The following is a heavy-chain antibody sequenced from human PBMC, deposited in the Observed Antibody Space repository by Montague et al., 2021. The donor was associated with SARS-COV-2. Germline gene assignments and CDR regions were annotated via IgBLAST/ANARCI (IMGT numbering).Heavy chain of an antibody. Sequence: SETLSLTCAVSRGSFSNYYWTWIRQSPGKGLEWIGEINQGGAPSXTPSLKSRVTISLDTSKKQISLKLNSVTVAHTAVFFCARGRPVQGSFRHFDSISSGALDIWAQGSLVIVSS. CDR3: ARGRPVQGSFRHFDSISSGALDI. V-gene: IGHV4-34*01. D-gene: IGHD3-9*01. J-gene: IGHJ3*02. CDR1: RGSFSNYY. CDR2: INQGGAP.